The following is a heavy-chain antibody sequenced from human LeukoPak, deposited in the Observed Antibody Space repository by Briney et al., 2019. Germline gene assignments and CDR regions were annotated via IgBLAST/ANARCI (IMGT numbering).Heavy chain of an antibody. CDR3: ARTGWELPSCFDY. D-gene: IGHD1-26*01. J-gene: IGHJ4*02. Sequence: QPGGSLRLSCAASGFTFSSYAMHWVRQTPGKGLEWVAVISYDGSNKYYADSVKGRFTISRDNSKNTLYLQMNSLRAEDTAVYYCARTGWELPSCFDYWGQGTLVTVSS. CDR1: GFTFSSYA. V-gene: IGHV3-30-3*01. CDR2: ISYDGSNK.